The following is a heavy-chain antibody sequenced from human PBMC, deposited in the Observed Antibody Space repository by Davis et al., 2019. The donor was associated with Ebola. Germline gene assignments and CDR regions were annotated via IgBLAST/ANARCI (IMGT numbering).Heavy chain of an antibody. Sequence: GESLKISCTASGITFSAHWMHWLRHSPGKGLEWVAVISYDGSNKYYADSVKGRFTISRDNSKNTLYLQMNSLRAEDTAVYYCARTGYSYSRFDYWGQGTLVTVSS. J-gene: IGHJ4*02. CDR1: GITFSAHW. CDR3: ARTGYSYSRFDY. V-gene: IGHV3-30-3*01. CDR2: ISYDGSNK. D-gene: IGHD5-18*01.